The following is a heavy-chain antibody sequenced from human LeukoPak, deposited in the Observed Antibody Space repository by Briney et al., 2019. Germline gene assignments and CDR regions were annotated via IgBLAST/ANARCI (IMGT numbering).Heavy chain of an antibody. Sequence: GGSLRLSCAASGFTFSSYPMSWVRQAPGKGLEWVAAITGTGDRTYNADSAMGRFSISRDNSRNTLYLQMDSLRDEDTAVYYCAKDRQGTDYWGQGTLVTVSS. CDR2: ITGTGDRT. V-gene: IGHV3-23*01. CDR1: GFTFSSYP. D-gene: IGHD3-10*01. CDR3: AKDRQGTDY. J-gene: IGHJ4*02.